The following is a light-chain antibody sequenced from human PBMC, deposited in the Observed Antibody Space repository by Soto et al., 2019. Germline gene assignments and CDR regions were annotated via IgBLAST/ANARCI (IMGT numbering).Light chain of an antibody. CDR3: GSHTSTSCRYG. V-gene: IGLV2-14*03. CDR2: DVS. CDR1: SSDVGGYNY. J-gene: IGLJ1*01. Sequence: QSVLTQPASVSGSPGQSITISCTGTSSDVGGYNYVSWYQQHPGKAPKLMIYDVSNRPSGVSNRFSGSKSGNTAALTLSRRKAEDEADYYCGSHTSTSCRYGFGTGTKVTVL.